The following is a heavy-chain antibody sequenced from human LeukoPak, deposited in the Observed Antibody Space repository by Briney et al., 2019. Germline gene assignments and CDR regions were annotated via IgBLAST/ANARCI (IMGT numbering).Heavy chain of an antibody. CDR3: ARGNYYDSSGYYYFDY. CDR1: GYTFTSYG. CDR2: ISAYNGNT. Sequence: ASVKVSCKASGYTFTSYGISWVRQAPGQGLEWMGWISAYNGNTNYAQKLQGRVTMTTDTSTSTAYTELRSLGSDDTAVYYCARGNYYDSSGYYYFDYWGQGTLVTVSS. D-gene: IGHD3-22*01. V-gene: IGHV1-18*01. J-gene: IGHJ4*02.